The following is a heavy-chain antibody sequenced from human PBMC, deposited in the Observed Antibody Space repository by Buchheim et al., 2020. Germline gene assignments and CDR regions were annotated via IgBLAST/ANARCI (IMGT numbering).Heavy chain of an antibody. CDR2: ISGSGGST. CDR1: GFTFSSYA. Sequence: EVQLLESGGGLVQPGGSLRLSCAASGFTFSSYAMSWVRQAPGKGLEWVSAISGSGGSTYYADSVKGRFTISRDNSQNQLYLQMNRLRAEDTAVYYCAKAAYPYYYDSSGYYDDYWGQGTL. D-gene: IGHD3-22*01. CDR3: AKAAYPYYYDSSGYYDDY. J-gene: IGHJ4*02. V-gene: IGHV3-23*01.